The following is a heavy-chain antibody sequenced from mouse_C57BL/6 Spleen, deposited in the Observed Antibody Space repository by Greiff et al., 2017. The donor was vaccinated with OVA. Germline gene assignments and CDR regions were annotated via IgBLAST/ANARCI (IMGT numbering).Heavy chain of an antibody. D-gene: IGHD2-1*01. Sequence: DVQLVESGGGLVKPGGSLKLSCAASGFTFSDYGMHWVRQAPEKGLEWVAYISSGSSTIYYADTVKGRFTISRDNAKNTLFLQMTSLRSEDTAMYYCARGGNYVVDYWGQGTSVTVSS. V-gene: IGHV5-17*01. CDR2: ISSGSSTI. CDR1: GFTFSDYG. J-gene: IGHJ4*01. CDR3: ARGGNYVVDY.